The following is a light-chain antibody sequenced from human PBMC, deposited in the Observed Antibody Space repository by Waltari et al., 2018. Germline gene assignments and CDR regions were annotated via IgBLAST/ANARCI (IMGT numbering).Light chain of an antibody. J-gene: IGLJ3*02. CDR1: SSDVGIFNY. CDR2: DVS. Sequence: QSALTQPASVSGSPGQSITILCTGTSSDVGIFNYVSWYQQHPGKPPKVIIHDVSNRPSGVSNRCSGSKSGNTASLTISGLQAEDEADYYCSSYTTSHSWVFGGGTKLTVL. V-gene: IGLV2-14*03. CDR3: SSYTTSHSWV.